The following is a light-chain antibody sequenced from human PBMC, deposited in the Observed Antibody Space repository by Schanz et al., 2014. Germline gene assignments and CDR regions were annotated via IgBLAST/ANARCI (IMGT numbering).Light chain of an antibody. CDR2: DVR. J-gene: IGLJ2*01. V-gene: IGLV2-11*01. CDR3: SSYAGSTPVV. CDR1: TSDVGGYNY. Sequence: QSVLTQPRSVSGSPGQSVTISCAGTTSDVGGYNYVSWYQHHPGKVPKLIIYDVRNRPSGVSNRFSGSKSGNTASLTVSGLQAEDEADYYCSSYAGSTPVVFGGGTKLTVL.